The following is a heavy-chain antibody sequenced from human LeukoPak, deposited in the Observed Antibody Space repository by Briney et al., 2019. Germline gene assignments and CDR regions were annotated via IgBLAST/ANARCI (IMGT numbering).Heavy chain of an antibody. CDR1: GYSFTNYA. V-gene: IGHV1-69*13. J-gene: IGHJ4*02. CDR3: ARMEGYSYSDY. D-gene: IGHD5-18*01. CDR2: IIPIFGTT. Sequence: SVKVSCKASGYSFTNYAISWVRQAPGQGLEWMGGIIPIFGTTNYAQKFQGRVTITADESTSTAYMELSSLRSEDTAVYYCARMEGYSYSDYWGQGTLVTVSS.